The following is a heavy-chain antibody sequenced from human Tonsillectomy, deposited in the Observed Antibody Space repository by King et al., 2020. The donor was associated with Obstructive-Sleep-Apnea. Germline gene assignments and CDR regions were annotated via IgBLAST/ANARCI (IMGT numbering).Heavy chain of an antibody. CDR2: IFHTGST. J-gene: IGHJ4*02. CDR1: GGSISSDNW. D-gene: IGHD3-16*01. V-gene: IGHV4-4*02. CDR3: ARGGGYFFDY. Sequence: MQLQESGPGLVKPSVTLSLTCAVSGGSISSDNWWNWVRQPPGKGLEWIGEIFHTGSTNYNPSLKSRVTISMDKSKNHFSLKLISVTAADTAVYYCARGGGYFFDYWGQGALFTVSS.